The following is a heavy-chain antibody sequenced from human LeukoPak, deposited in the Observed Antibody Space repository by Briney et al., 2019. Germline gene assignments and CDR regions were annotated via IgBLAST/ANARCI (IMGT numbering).Heavy chain of an antibody. CDR3: ATQTFEGWLDAYY. V-gene: IGHV1-24*01. Sequence: ASVKVSCTVSGYTLTELSMHWVRQAPGKGLEWMGGFDPEDGETIYAQKFQGRVTMTEDTSTDTAYTELSSLRSEDTAVYYCATQTFEGWLDAYYWGQGTLVTVSS. CDR1: GYTLTELS. D-gene: IGHD3-16*01. J-gene: IGHJ4*02. CDR2: FDPEDGET.